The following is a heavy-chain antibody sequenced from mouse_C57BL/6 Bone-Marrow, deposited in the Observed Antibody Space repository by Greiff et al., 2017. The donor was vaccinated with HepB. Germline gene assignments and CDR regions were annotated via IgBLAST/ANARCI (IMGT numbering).Heavy chain of an antibody. CDR1: GYTFTEYT. D-gene: IGHD2-1*01. V-gene: IGHV1-62-2*01. Sequence: LVEPGASVKLSCKASGYTFTEYTIHWVKQRSGQGLEWIGWFYPGSGSIKYNEKFKDKATLTADKSSSTVYMELSRLTSEDSAVYFCARHEDYYGNYEWFAYWGQGTLVTVSA. CDR3: ARHEDYYGNYEWFAY. CDR2: FYPGSGSI. J-gene: IGHJ3*01.